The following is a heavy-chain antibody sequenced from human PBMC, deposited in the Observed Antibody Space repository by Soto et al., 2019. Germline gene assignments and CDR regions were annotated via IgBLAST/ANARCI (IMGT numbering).Heavy chain of an antibody. CDR1: GFIFSSYA. CDR3: AKGPYSGTYFFFDY. CDR2: ISGSGSGT. Sequence: GSLRLSCAASGFIFSSYAMSWVRQAPGKGLEWVSSISGSGSGTYYADYVKGRFTISRDNSKNTLYLQMNSLRAEDTAVYFCAKGPYSGTYFFFDYWGQGTLVTVSS. J-gene: IGHJ4*02. V-gene: IGHV3-23*01. D-gene: IGHD1-26*01.